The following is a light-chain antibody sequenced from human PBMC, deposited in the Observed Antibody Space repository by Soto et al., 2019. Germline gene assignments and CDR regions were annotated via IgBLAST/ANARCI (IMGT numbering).Light chain of an antibody. J-gene: IGLJ1*01. Sequence: QSALAQPASVSGSPGQSITIPCTGTTSDIGAYDYVSWYQQHPGKVPKLIIFEVTKRPSGVPDRFSGSKSGNTASLTISGLQAEDEADYYCCSYAGTYTYVFGTGTKVTVL. CDR2: EVT. CDR1: TSDIGAYDY. CDR3: CSYAGTYTYV. V-gene: IGLV2-11*01.